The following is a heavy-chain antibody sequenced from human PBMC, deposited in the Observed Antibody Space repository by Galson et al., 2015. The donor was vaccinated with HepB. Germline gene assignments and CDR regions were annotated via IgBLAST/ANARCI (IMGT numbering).Heavy chain of an antibody. CDR1: GFTFSNYA. J-gene: IGHJ4*02. Sequence: SLRLSCAASGFTFSNYAMSWVRQAPGERLEWVSAISDSSYKTYYADSVKGRFTISRDNSKNTLYLQMNNLRAEDTAVYFCAKGRKWELPLDYWGQGTLVGVSS. D-gene: IGHD1-26*01. V-gene: IGHV3-23*01. CDR2: ISDSSYKT. CDR3: AKGRKWELPLDY.